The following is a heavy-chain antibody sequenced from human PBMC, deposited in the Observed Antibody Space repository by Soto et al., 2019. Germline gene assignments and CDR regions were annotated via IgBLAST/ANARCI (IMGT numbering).Heavy chain of an antibody. D-gene: IGHD3-16*02. V-gene: IGHV4-39*01. Sequence: SETLSLTCTVSGGSISSSSYYWGWIRQPPGKGLEWIGSIYYSGSTYYNPSLKSRVTISVDTSKNQFSLKLSSVTAADTAVYYCARLMITFGGVIGGYFDYWGQGTLVTVSS. CDR2: IYYSGST. CDR3: ARLMITFGGVIGGYFDY. J-gene: IGHJ4*02. CDR1: GGSISSSSYY.